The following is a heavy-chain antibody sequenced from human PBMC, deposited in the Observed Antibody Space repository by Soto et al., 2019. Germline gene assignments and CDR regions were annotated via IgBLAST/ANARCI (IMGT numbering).Heavy chain of an antibody. V-gene: IGHV4-4*02. D-gene: IGHD1-7*01. CDR2: IYRTGST. CDR1: GGSFTSNNW. J-gene: IGHJ4*02. CDR3: ASRDPGTSVDY. Sequence: SETLSLTCAVSGGSFTSNNWWTWVRQLPGQGLEWIGEIYRTGSTNYNPSLKSRVTISLDKSENQFSLKVTSLTAADTAVYYCASRDPGTSVDYWGQGTLVTVSS.